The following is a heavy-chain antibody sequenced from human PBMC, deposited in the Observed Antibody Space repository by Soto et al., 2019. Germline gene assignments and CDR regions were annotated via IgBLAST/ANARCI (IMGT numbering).Heavy chain of an antibody. CDR2: IYPGDSDT. J-gene: IGHJ3*02. V-gene: IGHV5-51*01. Sequence: GVLIKNSYKGSGYSFTSYWIGWVRQMPGKGLEWMGIIYPGDSDTTYSPSFQGQVTISADKSISTAYLQWSSLKASDTAMYYCARRRLDLDAFDIWGQGTMVTVSS. CDR3: ARRRLDLDAFDI. CDR1: GYSFTSYW.